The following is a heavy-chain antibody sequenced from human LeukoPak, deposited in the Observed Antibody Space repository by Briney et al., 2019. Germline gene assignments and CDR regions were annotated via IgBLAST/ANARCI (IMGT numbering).Heavy chain of an antibody. CDR1: GFTFSSYG. CDR2: IRYDGSNK. J-gene: IGHJ3*02. CDR3: AKDSVVVSAFVGWRAFDI. D-gene: IGHD2-2*01. Sequence: PGGSLRLSCAASGFTFSSYGMHWVRQAPGKGLEWVAFIRYDGSNKYYADSVKGRFTISRDNSKNTLYLQMNSLRAEDTAVYYCAKDSVVVSAFVGWRAFDIWGQGTMVTVSS. V-gene: IGHV3-30*02.